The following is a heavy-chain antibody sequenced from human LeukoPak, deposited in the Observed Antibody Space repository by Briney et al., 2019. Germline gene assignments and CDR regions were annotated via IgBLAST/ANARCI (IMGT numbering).Heavy chain of an antibody. D-gene: IGHD3-10*01. V-gene: IGHV4-38-2*02. CDR1: GYSISSGYY. Sequence: KSSETLSLTCTVSGYSISSGYYWGWIRQPPGKGLEWIGSIYHSGSTYYKPSLKSRVTISVDTSKNQFSLKLSSVTAADTAVYYCARAPPRGPWFGESLFDYWGQGTLVTVSS. J-gene: IGHJ4*02. CDR2: IYHSGST. CDR3: ARAPPRGPWFGESLFDY.